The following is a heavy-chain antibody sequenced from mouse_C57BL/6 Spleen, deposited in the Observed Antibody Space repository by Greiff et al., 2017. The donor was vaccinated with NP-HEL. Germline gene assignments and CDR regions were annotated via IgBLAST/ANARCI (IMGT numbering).Heavy chain of an antibody. V-gene: IGHV1-59*01. CDR3: ARSENYSGVFAY. Sequence: QVQLKQPGAELVRPGTSVKLSCKASGYTFTSYWMHWVKQRPGQGLEWIGVIDPSDSYTNYNQKFKGKATLTVDTSSSTAYMQLSSLTSEDSAVYYCARSENYSGVFAYWGQGTLVTVSA. J-gene: IGHJ3*01. D-gene: IGHD1-1*01. CDR1: GYTFTSYW. CDR2: IDPSDSYT.